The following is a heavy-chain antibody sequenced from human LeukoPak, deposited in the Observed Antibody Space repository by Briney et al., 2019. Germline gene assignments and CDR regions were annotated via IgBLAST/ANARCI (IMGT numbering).Heavy chain of an antibody. D-gene: IGHD3-10*01. CDR2: IYYSGST. Sequence: PSETLSLTCTVSGGFISSYYWSWIRQPPGKGLEGIGYIYYSGSTNYNPSLKSRVTISVDTSKNQFSLKLSSVTAADTAVYYCASMVRGGYFDYWGQGALVTVSS. J-gene: IGHJ4*02. CDR3: ASMVRGGYFDY. CDR1: GGFISSYY. V-gene: IGHV4-59*08.